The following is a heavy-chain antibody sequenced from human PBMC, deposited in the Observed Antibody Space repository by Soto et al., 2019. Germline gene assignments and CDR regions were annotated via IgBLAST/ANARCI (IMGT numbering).Heavy chain of an antibody. CDR2: IWYDGSNK. CDR3: ARDLGGGTKYYFDY. V-gene: IGHV3-33*01. CDR1: GFTFSSYG. Sequence: QVQLVESGGGVAQPGRSLRLSCAASGFTFSSYGMHWVRQAPGKGLEWVAVIWYDGSNKYYADSVKGRFTISRDNSKNSLYLQMNSLRAEDTAVYYCARDLGGGTKYYFDYWGQGTLVTVSS. J-gene: IGHJ4*02. D-gene: IGHD3-16*01.